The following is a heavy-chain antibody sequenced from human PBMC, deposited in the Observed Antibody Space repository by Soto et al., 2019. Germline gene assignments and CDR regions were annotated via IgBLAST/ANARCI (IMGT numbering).Heavy chain of an antibody. V-gene: IGHV2-5*02. J-gene: IGHJ6*03. CDR1: GFSLSTSGVG. Sequence: QITLKESGPTLVKPTQTLTLTCTFSGFSLSTSGVGVGWIRQPPGKALEWLALIYWDDDKRYSPSLKSRLTITKDTSKHQVVLTMTNMDPVDTATYYCARDAGYCSGGSCDSGYYYYYMDVWGKGTTVTVSS. D-gene: IGHD2-15*01. CDR2: IYWDDDK. CDR3: ARDAGYCSGGSCDSGYYYYYMDV.